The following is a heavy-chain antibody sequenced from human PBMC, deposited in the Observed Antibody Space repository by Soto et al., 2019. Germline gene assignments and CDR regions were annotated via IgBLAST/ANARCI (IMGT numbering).Heavy chain of an antibody. CDR2: IHYNGNT. CDR1: GGSISSYF. J-gene: IGHJ5*01. D-gene: IGHD3-22*01. V-gene: IGHV4-59*01. Sequence: NPSETLSLTCSVSGGSISSYFWSWSRQPPGKGLGWIGYIHYNGNTNYDPSLKSRVTISLDTSKNHFSLRLNSVTAADTAVYYCARGGYYDTSGQRPLDSWGQGTLVTVSS. CDR3: ARGGYYDTSGQRPLDS.